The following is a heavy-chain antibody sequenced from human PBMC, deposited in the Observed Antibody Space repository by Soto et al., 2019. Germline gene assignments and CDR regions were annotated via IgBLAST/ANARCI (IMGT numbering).Heavy chain of an antibody. V-gene: IGHV1-69*06. Sequence: AAVTVSRKTSRDTFDRYAITWVRQAPGQGREWMGGIIPVLGTRKAAQKFQGRVTMTADISKSAAYLELSSLRSEDRAVYYCAAGGRDGYIRWGQGTQVTVSS. CDR1: RDTFDRYA. CDR2: IIPVLGTR. CDR3: AAGGRDGYIR. J-gene: IGHJ4*02. D-gene: IGHD6-25*01.